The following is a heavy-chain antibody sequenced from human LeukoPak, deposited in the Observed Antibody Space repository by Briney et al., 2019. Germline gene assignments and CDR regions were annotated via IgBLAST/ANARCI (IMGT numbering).Heavy chain of an antibody. CDR1: GGSISSGGYS. D-gene: IGHD3-22*01. V-gene: IGHV4-30-2*01. CDR3: ARGLSADYYDSSGYYYNWFDP. CDR2: IYHSGST. J-gene: IGHJ5*02. Sequence: SETLSLTCAVSGGSISSGGYSWSWIRQPPGQGLEWIGYIYHSGSTYYNPSLKSRVTISVDRSKNQFSLKLSSVTAADTAVYYCARGLSADYYDSSGYYYNWFDPWGQGTLVTVSS.